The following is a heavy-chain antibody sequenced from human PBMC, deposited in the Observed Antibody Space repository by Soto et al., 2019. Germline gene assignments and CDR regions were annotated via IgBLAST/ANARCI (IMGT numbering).Heavy chain of an antibody. Sequence: GPGVKKPGASVTVSCKTSGYTFISYGITWVRQAPGHGLEWMGWISANDGDTNYAQKFQGRVTMTTDTSTSTAYMELRSLRSDDTAVYYCARRALDFWGQGTLVTVSS. J-gene: IGHJ4*02. V-gene: IGHV1-18*01. CDR3: ARRALDF. CDR2: ISANDGDT. CDR1: GYTFISYG.